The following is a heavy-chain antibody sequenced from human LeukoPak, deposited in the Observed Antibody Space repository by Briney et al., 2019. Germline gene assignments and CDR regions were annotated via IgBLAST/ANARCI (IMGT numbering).Heavy chain of an antibody. CDR3: ARDIRKYYFDY. CDR1: GGSISSYY. J-gene: IGHJ4*02. CDR2: IYYSGST. Sequence: ETLSLTCPVSGGSISSYYWSWIRQPTGKGLEWIGYIYYSGSTNYNPSLKSRVTISIDTSKNQFSLKLSSVTAADTAVYYCARDIRKYYFDYWGQGTLVTVSS. V-gene: IGHV4-59*01. D-gene: IGHD3-3*02.